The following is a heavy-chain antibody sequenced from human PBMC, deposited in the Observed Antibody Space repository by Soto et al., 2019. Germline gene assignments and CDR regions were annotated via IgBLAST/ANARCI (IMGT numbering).Heavy chain of an antibody. CDR2: IIPTFITA. D-gene: IGHD2-15*01. V-gene: IGHV1-69*12. CDR3: ARDEMVVATGSRTWHYYYGMDV. CDR1: GGTFTTYP. J-gene: IGHJ6*02. Sequence: QFKLVQSGPEVKKPGSSLKASCKSSGGTFTTYPISWVQKAPEQGLDWLEGIIPTFITANYAQKFQGRVTITADESTTTAYMELISLRSEDTAVYYCARDEMVVATGSRTWHYYYGMDVWGQGTTVTVSS.